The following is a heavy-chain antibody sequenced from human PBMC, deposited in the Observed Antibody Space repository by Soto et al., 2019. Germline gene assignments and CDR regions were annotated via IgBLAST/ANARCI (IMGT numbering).Heavy chain of an antibody. D-gene: IGHD3-22*01. J-gene: IGHJ4*02. CDR2: IYSGGST. Sequence: EVQLVESGGGLIQPGGSLRLSCAASGFTVSSNYMSWVRQAPGKGLEWVSVIYSGGSTYYNPSLKSRVTISVDTSKNQFSLKLSSVTAADTAVYYCARTIYDSSGYYYFDYWGQGTLVTVSS. CDR1: GFTVSSNY. CDR3: ARTIYDSSGYYYFDY. V-gene: IGHV3-53*01.